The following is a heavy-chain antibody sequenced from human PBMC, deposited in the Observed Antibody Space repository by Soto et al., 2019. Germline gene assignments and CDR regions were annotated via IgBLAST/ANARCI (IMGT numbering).Heavy chain of an antibody. CDR1: GFTFTSYA. CDR3: ADKYYYGSGSYYY. J-gene: IGHJ4*02. D-gene: IGHD3-10*01. V-gene: IGHV3-23*01. Sequence: EVQLLESGGCFVQPGGSLRLSCVASGFTFTSYAMSWVRQAPGKGLEWVSVISGNSDSTYYADSVKGRFTISRDNSKNTLYLEMNSLRAEDTAVYYCADKYYYGSGSYYYWGQGTLVTVSS. CDR2: ISGNSDST.